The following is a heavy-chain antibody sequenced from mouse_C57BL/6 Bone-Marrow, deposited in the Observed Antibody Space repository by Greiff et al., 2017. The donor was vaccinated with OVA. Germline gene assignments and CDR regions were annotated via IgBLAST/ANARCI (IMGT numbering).Heavy chain of an antibody. Sequence: QVQLKQPGAELVKPGASVKLSCKASGYTFTSYWMHWVKQRPGRGLEWIGRIDPNSGGTKYNEKFKSKATLTVDKPSSTAYMQLSSLTSEDSAVYYCASIYYYGSSGPGYAMDYWGQGTSVTVSS. D-gene: IGHD1-1*01. CDR3: ASIYYYGSSGPGYAMDY. J-gene: IGHJ4*01. V-gene: IGHV1-72*01. CDR1: GYTFTSYW. CDR2: IDPNSGGT.